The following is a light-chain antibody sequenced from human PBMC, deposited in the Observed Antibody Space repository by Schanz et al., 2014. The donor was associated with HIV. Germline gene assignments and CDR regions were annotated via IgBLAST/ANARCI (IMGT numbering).Light chain of an antibody. CDR3: TSYVSNTAVV. Sequence: QSVLTQPASVSGSPGQSITISCTGTSSDVGGYNYVSWYQQHPGKAPKLMIYEVSKRPSGVSNRFSGSKSGNTASLTISGLQAEDEADYYCTSYVSNTAVVFGGGTKLTVL. CDR2: EVS. CDR1: SSDVGGYNY. J-gene: IGLJ2*01. V-gene: IGLV2-14*01.